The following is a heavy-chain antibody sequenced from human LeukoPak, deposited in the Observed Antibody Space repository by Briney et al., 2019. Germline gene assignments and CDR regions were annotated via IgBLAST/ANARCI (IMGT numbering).Heavy chain of an antibody. CDR3: AIGAEGYNRNY. D-gene: IGHD5-24*01. Sequence: GGSLRLSCAASGFTFSSYSMNWVRQAPGKGLEWVSSISSSSSYIKYADSVKGRFTISRDNSKNTLYLQMNSLRAEDTAVYYCAIGAEGYNRNYWGQGTLVTVSS. CDR1: GFTFSSYS. V-gene: IGHV3-21*04. CDR2: ISSSSSYI. J-gene: IGHJ4*02.